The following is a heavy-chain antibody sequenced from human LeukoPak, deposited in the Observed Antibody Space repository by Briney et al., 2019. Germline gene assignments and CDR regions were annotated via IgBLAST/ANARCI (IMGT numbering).Heavy chain of an antibody. CDR3: ARSSYSSSSSV. D-gene: IGHD6-6*01. J-gene: IGHJ3*01. CDR1: GFTFSGFW. Sequence: GGSLRLSCAVSGFTFSGFWMSWSRQAPGKRLEWVASINSDGSEGYYADVVKGRFTISRDNAKNSLYLQINSLRAEDTAVYYCARSSYSSSSSVWGQGTMVTVSS. CDR2: INSDGSEG. V-gene: IGHV3-7*03.